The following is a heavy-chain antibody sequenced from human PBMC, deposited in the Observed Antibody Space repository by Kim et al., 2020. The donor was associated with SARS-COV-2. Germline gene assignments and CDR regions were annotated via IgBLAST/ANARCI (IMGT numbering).Heavy chain of an antibody. CDR3: ARDPPNGGYALAG. Sequence: GGSLRLSCAASGFTFSSSAMHWVRQAPGKGLDWVAFIFFDGSSKYYGDSVRGRFTISRDNSKNTVYLQMNSLRAEDTAVYYCARDPPNGGYALAGWGQGT. J-gene: IGHJ4*02. CDR2: IFFDGSSK. V-gene: IGHV3-33*01. D-gene: IGHD3-22*01. CDR1: GFTFSSSA.